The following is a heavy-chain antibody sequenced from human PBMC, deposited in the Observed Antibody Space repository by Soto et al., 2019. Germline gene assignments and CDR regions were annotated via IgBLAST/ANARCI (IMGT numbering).Heavy chain of an antibody. D-gene: IGHD5-18*01. V-gene: IGHV4-61*01. CDR3: ARGRGYGYGIDD. CDR1: GGSVSSGNHY. CDR2: VFYSGSD. Sequence: QVQLQESGPGLVKPSETLSLTCTVSGGSVSSGNHYWSWIRQPPGKELEVIAFVFYSGSDNYNPSLKSRVTTSIYTSKNQFSLNLRSVTAADTAVYYCARGRGYGYGIDDWGQGALVTVSS. J-gene: IGHJ4*02.